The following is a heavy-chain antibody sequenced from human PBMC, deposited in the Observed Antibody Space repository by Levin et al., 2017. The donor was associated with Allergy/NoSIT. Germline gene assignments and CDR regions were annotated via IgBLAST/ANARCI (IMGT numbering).Heavy chain of an antibody. V-gene: IGHV4-59*01. CDR3: ARYYCSAGSGGICYYFDY. CDR2: MHSSGIT. Sequence: MAGGSLRLSCTVSGDSISGYYWSWIRQPPGKGLEWIGYMHSSGITHSNPSLKSRVTFSVDTSTNQFSLKLTSVTAADRAVYYCARYYCSAGSGGICYYFDYWGQGTPVTVSS. J-gene: IGHJ4*02. CDR1: GDSISGYY. D-gene: IGHD2-15*01.